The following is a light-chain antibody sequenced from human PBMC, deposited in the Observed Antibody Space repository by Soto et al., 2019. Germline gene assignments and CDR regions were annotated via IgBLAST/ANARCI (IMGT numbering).Light chain of an antibody. V-gene: IGKV1-5*03. CDR2: KAS. Sequence: DIQMTQSPSSLSASVGDRVTITCQASQDINNFLNWYQQKPGKAPKLLIYKASSLESGVPSRFSGSGSGTEFTLTISSLQPDDFATYYCQQYNSYSPGFTFGPGTKVDIK. CDR1: QDINNF. CDR3: QQYNSYSPGFT. J-gene: IGKJ3*01.